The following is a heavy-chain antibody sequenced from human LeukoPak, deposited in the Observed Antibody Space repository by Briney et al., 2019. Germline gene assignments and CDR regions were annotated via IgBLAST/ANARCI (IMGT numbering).Heavy chain of an antibody. CDR2: ISYDGSNK. CDR3: AKEPVLRFLEWLADLYYFDY. J-gene: IGHJ4*02. V-gene: IGHV3-30*18. Sequence: QPGGSLRLSCAASGFTFSSYGMHWVRQAPGKGLEWVAVISYDGSNKYYADSVKGRFTISRDNSKNTLYLQMNSLRAEDTAVYYCAKEPVLRFLEWLADLYYFDYWGQGTLVTVSS. CDR1: GFTFSSYG. D-gene: IGHD3-3*01.